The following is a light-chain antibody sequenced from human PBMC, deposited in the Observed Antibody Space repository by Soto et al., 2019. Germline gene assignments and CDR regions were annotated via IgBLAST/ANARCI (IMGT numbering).Light chain of an antibody. CDR1: SSDVGGYNY. CDR2: EVN. CDR3: SSYAGSSNV. J-gene: IGLJ1*01. V-gene: IGLV2-8*01. Sequence: QSALTQPPSASGSPGQSVAISCTGTSSDVGGYNYVSWYQQYPGKAPKLMIYEVNKRPSGVPDRFSGSKSGNTASLTVSGLQAEDEDDYYCSSYAGSSNVFGTGTKVTVL.